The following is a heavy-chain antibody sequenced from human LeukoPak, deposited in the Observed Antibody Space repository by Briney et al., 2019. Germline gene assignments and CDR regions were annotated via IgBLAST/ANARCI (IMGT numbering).Heavy chain of an antibody. CDR2: ISYDGSNK. Sequence: GRSLRLSCAASGFTFSSYAMPWVRQAPGKGLEWVAVISYDGSNKYYADSVKGRFTISRDNSKNTLYLQMNSLRAEDTAVYYCARDDYYDSSDYYGYWGQGTLVTVSS. J-gene: IGHJ4*02. V-gene: IGHV3-30*01. CDR3: ARDDYYDSSDYYGY. D-gene: IGHD3-22*01. CDR1: GFTFSSYA.